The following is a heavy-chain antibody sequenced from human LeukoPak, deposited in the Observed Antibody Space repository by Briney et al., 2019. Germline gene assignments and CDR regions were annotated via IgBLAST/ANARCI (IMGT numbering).Heavy chain of an antibody. D-gene: IGHD3-10*01. CDR1: GFTFSSYW. V-gene: IGHV3-7*03. Sequence: PGGSLRLSCAASGFTFSSYWMSWVRQAPGKGLEWVANIKQDGSEKYYVDSVKGRFTISRDNAKNSLYLQMNSLKTEDTAVYYCTRAPSLSWFDPWGQGTLVTVSS. J-gene: IGHJ5*02. CDR3: TRAPSLSWFDP. CDR2: IKQDGSEK.